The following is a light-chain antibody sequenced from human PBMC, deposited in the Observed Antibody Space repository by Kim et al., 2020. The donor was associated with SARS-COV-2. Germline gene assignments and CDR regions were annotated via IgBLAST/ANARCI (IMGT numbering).Light chain of an antibody. V-gene: IGLV3-1*01. CDR1: KLGDKY. CDR3: QAWDSSNWV. CDR2: EHS. J-gene: IGLJ3*02. Sequence: SCELTQPPSVSVSPGQTASITCSGDKLGDKYACWYQQKPGQSPVLVIYEHSKRPSGIPERFSGSNSGNTATLTISGTQAMDEADYYCQAWDSSNWVFGGGTQLTVL.